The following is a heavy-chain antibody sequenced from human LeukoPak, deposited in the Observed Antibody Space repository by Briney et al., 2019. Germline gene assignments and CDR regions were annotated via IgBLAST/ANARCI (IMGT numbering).Heavy chain of an antibody. Sequence: GASVKVSCKASGYTFTSYGISWVRQAPGQGLEWMGWISAYNGNTNYAQKLQGRVTMTTDTSTSTAYMELRSLRSDDTAVYYCARDLGRDYDFWSGYYPDYWGQGTLVTVSS. CDR1: GYTFTSYG. J-gene: IGHJ4*02. D-gene: IGHD3-3*01. CDR2: ISAYNGNT. V-gene: IGHV1-18*01. CDR3: ARDLGRDYDFWSGYYPDY.